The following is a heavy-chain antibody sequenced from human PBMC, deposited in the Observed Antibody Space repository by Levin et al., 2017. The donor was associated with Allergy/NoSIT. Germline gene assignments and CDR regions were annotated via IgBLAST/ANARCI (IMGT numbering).Heavy chain of an antibody. CDR1: GITFSSYA. J-gene: IGHJ4*02. CDR3: AKDAYPVPYYFDS. V-gene: IGHV3-23*01. CDR2: VSGSGSST. Sequence: GESLKISCAASGITFSSYAMSWVRQAPGKGLEWVSGVSGSGSSTYYADSVKGRFTVSRDNSKNTLYLQMNSLRAEDTAVYYCAKDAYPVPYYFDSWGQGILVTVSS.